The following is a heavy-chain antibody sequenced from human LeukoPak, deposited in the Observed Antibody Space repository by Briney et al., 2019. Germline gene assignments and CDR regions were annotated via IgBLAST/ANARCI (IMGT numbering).Heavy chain of an antibody. D-gene: IGHD3-10*01. CDR2: IYYSGST. CDR3: AREGVTMVRGSRYGMDV. Sequence: SETLSLTCTVYGGSISTYYWSWIRQPPGKGLEWIGYIYYSGSTNYNPSLKSRVTISVDTSKNQFSLKLSSVTAADTAAYYCAREGVTMVRGSRYGMDVWGQGTTVTVSS. J-gene: IGHJ6*02. V-gene: IGHV4-59*01. CDR1: GGSISTYY.